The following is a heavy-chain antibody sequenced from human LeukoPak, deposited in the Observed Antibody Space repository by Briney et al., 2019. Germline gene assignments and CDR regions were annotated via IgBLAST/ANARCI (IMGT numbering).Heavy chain of an antibody. V-gene: IGHV4-59*08. D-gene: IGHD3-3*01. Sequence: SETLSLTCTVSGGSISSYYWSWIRQPPGKGLEWIGYIYYSGSTNYNPSLKSRVTISVDTSKNHFSLRLSSVTVADTAVYYCARGPYSDFWSGYPYFDYWGQGTLVTVSS. CDR1: GGSISSYY. J-gene: IGHJ4*02. CDR2: IYYSGST. CDR3: ARGPYSDFWSGYPYFDY.